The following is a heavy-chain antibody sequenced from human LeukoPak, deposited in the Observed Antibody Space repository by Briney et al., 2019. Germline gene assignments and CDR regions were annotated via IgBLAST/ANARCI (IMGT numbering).Heavy chain of an antibody. Sequence: GGFLRLSCVASGFTFSSYWMSWVRQAPGKGLEWVANIKKDGSEKYYVDSVKGRFTFSRDNTKNSVYLQMNSLRAEDTAVYYCARQRGYMEGYNDYWGQGTLVTVSS. D-gene: IGHD5-18*01. CDR1: GFTFSSYW. CDR2: IKKDGSEK. J-gene: IGHJ4*02. V-gene: IGHV3-7*03. CDR3: ARQRGYMEGYNDY.